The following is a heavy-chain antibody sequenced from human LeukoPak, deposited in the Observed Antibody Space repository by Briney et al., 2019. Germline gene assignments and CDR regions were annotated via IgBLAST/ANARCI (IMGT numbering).Heavy chain of an antibody. V-gene: IGHV3-23*01. CDR3: AQDWADIVVIAATLGH. CDR2: ISGSGGNA. J-gene: IGHJ4*02. CDR1: GFTFSSYA. D-gene: IGHD2-21*01. Sequence: PGGSLRLSCAVSGFTFSSYAMSWVRQAPGKGLQWVSAISGSGGNAYYAASVKGRFILSRDNSEDTLYLQMNSLRDEDTAIYYCAQDWADIVVIAATLGHWGQGALVTVSS.